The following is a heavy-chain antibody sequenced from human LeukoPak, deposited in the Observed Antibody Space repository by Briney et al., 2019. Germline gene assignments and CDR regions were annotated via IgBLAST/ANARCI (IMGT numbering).Heavy chain of an antibody. V-gene: IGHV3-23*01. CDR2: ISGSGGST. Sequence: GGSLRLSCAASGFTFSSYAMSWVRQAPGKGLEWVSAISGSGGSTYYADSVKGRFTISRDNSKKTLYLQMNSLRAEDTAVYYCAKSYSSSWSRYYFDHWGQGTLVTVSS. J-gene: IGHJ4*02. CDR1: GFTFSSYA. D-gene: IGHD6-13*01. CDR3: AKSYSSSWSRYYFDH.